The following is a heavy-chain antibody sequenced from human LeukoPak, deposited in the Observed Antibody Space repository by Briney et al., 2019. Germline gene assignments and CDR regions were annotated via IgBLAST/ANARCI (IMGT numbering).Heavy chain of an antibody. Sequence: ASVKVSCKASGYTFTAYYMHWVRQAPGQGLEWMGWINPNSGGTNYAQKFQGRVTMTRDTSIGTAYMELSRLRSDDTAVYYCARAAGMATTFDYWGQGTLVTVSS. D-gene: IGHD5-24*01. CDR1: GYTFTAYY. CDR2: INPNSGGT. J-gene: IGHJ4*02. CDR3: ARAAGMATTFDY. V-gene: IGHV1-2*02.